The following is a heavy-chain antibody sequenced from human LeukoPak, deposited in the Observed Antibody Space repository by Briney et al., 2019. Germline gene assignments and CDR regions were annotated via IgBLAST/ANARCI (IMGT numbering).Heavy chain of an antibody. CDR3: ARGGGVDILTGFQY. D-gene: IGHD3-9*01. Sequence: GASVKVSCKASGGTFTNYAVNWVRQAPGQGLEWMGRIIPILDVTNYAQKFQGRVTITADQSTRTAYMELSSLRSEDTAVYYCARGGGVDILTGFQYWGQGTLVTVSS. V-gene: IGHV1-69*04. J-gene: IGHJ4*02. CDR2: IIPILDVT. CDR1: GGTFTNYA.